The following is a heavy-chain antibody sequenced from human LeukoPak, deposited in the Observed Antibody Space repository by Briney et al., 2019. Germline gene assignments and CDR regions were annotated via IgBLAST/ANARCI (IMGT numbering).Heavy chain of an antibody. J-gene: IGHJ5*02. CDR2: VYSGGNT. D-gene: IGHD3-10*01. Sequence: GGSLRLSCAASGFTVSSNYMSWVRQAPGKGLEWVSIVYSGGNTYYADSVKGRFTISRDNPKNTLYLQMNSLRAEDTAVYYCARGRGYNWFDPWGQGTLVTVSS. CDR3: ARGRGYNWFDP. CDR1: GFTVSSNY. V-gene: IGHV3-66*01.